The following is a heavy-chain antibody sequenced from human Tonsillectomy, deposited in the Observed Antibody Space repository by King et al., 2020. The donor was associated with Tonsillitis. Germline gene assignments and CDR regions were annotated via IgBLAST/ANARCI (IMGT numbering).Heavy chain of an antibody. V-gene: IGHV3-30*18. J-gene: IGHJ4*02. D-gene: IGHD3-16*01. CDR2: ISYDGSNK. CDR3: AQGRYDYVWGSLPPDY. CDR1: GFTFSTYG. Sequence: VQLVESGGGVVQPGRSLRLSCAVSGFTFSTYGMHWVRQAPGKGLEWVAVISYDGSNKYYADSVKGRFTISRDNSNNTLYLDMNSLRAEDTAVYHCAQGRYDYVWGSLPPDYWGQGTLVTVSS.